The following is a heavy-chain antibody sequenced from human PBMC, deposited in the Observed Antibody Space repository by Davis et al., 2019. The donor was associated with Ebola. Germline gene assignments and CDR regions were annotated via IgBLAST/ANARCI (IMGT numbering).Heavy chain of an antibody. Sequence: PGGSLRLSCAASGFTFSSYAMSWVRQAPGKGLEWVSGITNGGGSTYYADSVKGRFTISRDNSKNTVYLEMNSLRAEDTAVYYCGKAHYGGNYYYMDVWGKGTTVTVSS. V-gene: IGHV3-23*01. CDR2: ITNGGGST. CDR3: GKAHYGGNYYYMDV. D-gene: IGHD4-17*01. J-gene: IGHJ6*03. CDR1: GFTFSSYA.